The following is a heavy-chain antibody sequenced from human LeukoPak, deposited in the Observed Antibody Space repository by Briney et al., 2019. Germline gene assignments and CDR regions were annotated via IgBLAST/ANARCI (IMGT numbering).Heavy chain of an antibody. CDR1: GGSFSGYY. D-gene: IGHD1-26*01. Sequence: NPSETLSLTCAVYGGSFSGYYWSWIRQPPGKGLEWIGEINHSGSTNYNPSLKSRVTISVDTSKNQFSLKLSSVTAADTAVYYCASGDSGSYYAWGQGTLVTVSS. V-gene: IGHV4-34*01. CDR2: INHSGST. CDR3: ASGDSGSYYA. J-gene: IGHJ5*02.